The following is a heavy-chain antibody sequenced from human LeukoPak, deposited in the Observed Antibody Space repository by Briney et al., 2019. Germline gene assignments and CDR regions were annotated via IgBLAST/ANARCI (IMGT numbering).Heavy chain of an antibody. Sequence: GGSLRLSCVASGFNFRAYGMHWVRQAPGQGLEYIYAISADGGTTFHAESVKGRFTISRDNSKNTLYLQMGSLRIDDSALYYCARGRGGPPFDFWGHGTLITVSS. CDR1: GFNFRAYG. J-gene: IGHJ4*01. CDR3: ARGRGGPPFDF. D-gene: IGHD3-10*01. CDR2: ISADGGTT. V-gene: IGHV3-64*02.